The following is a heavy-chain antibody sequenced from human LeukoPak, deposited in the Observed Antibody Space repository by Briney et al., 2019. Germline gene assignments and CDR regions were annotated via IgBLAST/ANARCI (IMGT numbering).Heavy chain of an antibody. CDR3: ARVEKRWLQFRRGTNAFDI. CDR2: INTNTGNP. D-gene: IGHD5-24*01. V-gene: IGHV7-4-1*02. CDR1: GYTFTSYA. J-gene: IGHJ3*02. Sequence: ASVKVSCTASGYTFTSYAMNWVRQAPGQGLEWMGWINTNTGNPTYAQGFTGRFVFSLDTSVSTAYLQISSLKAEDTAVYYCARVEKRWLQFRRGTNAFDIWGQGTMVTVSS.